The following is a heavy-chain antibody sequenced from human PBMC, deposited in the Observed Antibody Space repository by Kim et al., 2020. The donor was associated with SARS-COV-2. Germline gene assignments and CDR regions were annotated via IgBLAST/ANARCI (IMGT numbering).Heavy chain of an antibody. J-gene: IGHJ6*02. V-gene: IGHV1-69*13. Sequence: SVKVSCKASGGTFSSYAISWVRQAPGQGLEWMGGIIPIFGTANYAQKFQGRVTITSDESTSTAYMELSSLRSEDTAVYYCARGGYSLRLYYYYGMDVWGQGTTVTVSS. CDR2: IIPIFGTA. CDR3: ARGGYSLRLYYYYGMDV. D-gene: IGHD5-18*01. CDR1: GGTFSSYA.